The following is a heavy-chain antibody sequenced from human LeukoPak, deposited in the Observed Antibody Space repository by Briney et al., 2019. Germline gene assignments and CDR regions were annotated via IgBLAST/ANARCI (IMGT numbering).Heavy chain of an antibody. D-gene: IGHD6-13*01. CDR1: GYTFTGYY. Sequence: ASVKVSCKASGYTFTGYYMHWVRQAPGQGLEWMGWINPNSGGTNYAQKFQGRVTMTRDTSISTAYMELSRLRSGDTAVYYCARLIGGKQQLGYYYMDVWGKGTTVTVSS. CDR3: ARLIGGKQQLGYYYMDV. J-gene: IGHJ6*03. V-gene: IGHV1-2*02. CDR2: INPNSGGT.